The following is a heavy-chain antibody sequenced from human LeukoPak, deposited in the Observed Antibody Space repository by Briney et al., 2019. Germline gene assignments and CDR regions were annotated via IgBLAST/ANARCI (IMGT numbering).Heavy chain of an antibody. CDR1: GFTFSNYW. J-gene: IGHJ4*02. V-gene: IGHV3-74*01. CDR2: INSDGINT. D-gene: IGHD6-19*01. Sequence: GGSLRLSCAASGFTFSNYWMHWVRHAPGKGLVWVSRINSDGINTSYADSVKGRFTISRDNSKNTLHLQMNSLRAEDTAVYYCAKRGRVAGTTYYFDYWGQGTLVTVSS. CDR3: AKRGRVAGTTYYFDY.